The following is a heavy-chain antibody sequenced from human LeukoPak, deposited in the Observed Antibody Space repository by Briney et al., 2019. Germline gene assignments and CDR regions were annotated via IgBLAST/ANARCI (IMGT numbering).Heavy chain of an antibody. CDR1: GGSISSYY. CDR3: ARRSRIAARGWFDY. D-gene: IGHD6-6*01. CDR2: IYYSGST. J-gene: IGHJ4*02. Sequence: SETLSLTCTVSGGSISSYYWSWIRQPPGKGLEWIGYIYYSGSTNCNPSLKSRVTISVDTSKNQFSLKLSSVTAADTAVYYCARRSRIAARGWFDYWGQGPRSPSPQ. V-gene: IGHV4-59*12.